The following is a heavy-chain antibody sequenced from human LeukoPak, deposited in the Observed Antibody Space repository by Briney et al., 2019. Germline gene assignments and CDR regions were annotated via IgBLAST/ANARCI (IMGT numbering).Heavy chain of an antibody. J-gene: IGHJ4*02. V-gene: IGHV3-23*01. CDR3: AKDPDSSGWYALNFDY. Sequence: GGSLRLSCAASGFTFSSYAMSWVRQAPGKGLEWVSAISGSGGSTYCADSVKGQFTISRDNSKNTLYLQMKSLRAEDTAVYYCAKDPDSSGWYALNFDYWGQGTLVTVSS. CDR2: ISGSGGST. D-gene: IGHD6-19*01. CDR1: GFTFSSYA.